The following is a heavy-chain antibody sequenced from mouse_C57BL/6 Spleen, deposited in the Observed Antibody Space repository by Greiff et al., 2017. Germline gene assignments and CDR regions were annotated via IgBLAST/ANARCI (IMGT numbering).Heavy chain of an antibody. CDR1: GFLFSDFG. V-gene: IGHV5-17*01. J-gene: IGHJ3*01. CDR3: ARGGYDGFAWFAY. Sequence: EVKLVESGGGLLKPGGSLKPSFAASGFLFSDFGMPWVRRAPEKGLGWVAYISSGSSTIYYADTVKGRFTISRDNAKNTLFLQMTSLRSEDTAMYYCARGGYDGFAWFAYWGQGTLVTVSA. CDR2: ISSGSSTI. D-gene: IGHD3-1*01.